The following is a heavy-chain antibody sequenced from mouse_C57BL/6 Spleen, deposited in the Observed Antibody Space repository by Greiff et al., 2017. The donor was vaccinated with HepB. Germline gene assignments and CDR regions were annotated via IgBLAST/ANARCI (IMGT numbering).Heavy chain of an antibody. CDR3: TRWEAFITTVVDAMDY. J-gene: IGHJ4*01. D-gene: IGHD1-1*01. CDR1: GYTFTSYW. V-gene: IGHV1-5*01. CDR2: IYPGNSDT. Sequence: EVMLVESGTVLARPGASVKMSCKTSGYTFTSYWMHWVKQRPGQGLEWIGAIYPGNSDTSYNQKFKGKAKLTAVTSASTAYMELSSLTNEDSAVYYCTRWEAFITTVVDAMDYWGQGTSVTVSS.